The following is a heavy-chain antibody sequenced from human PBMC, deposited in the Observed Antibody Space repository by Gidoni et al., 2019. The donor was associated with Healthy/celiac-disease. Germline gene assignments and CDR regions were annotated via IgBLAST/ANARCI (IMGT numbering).Heavy chain of an antibody. D-gene: IGHD2-15*01. J-gene: IGHJ6*02. CDR1: GGSISSSRYY. V-gene: IGHV4-39*02. CDR3: ARDRVEQEYCSGGSCHPTPLYYYYGMDV. Sequence: QLQLQESGPGLVKTSETLSLTCTVSGGSISSSRYYWGWIRQPPGKGLEWIGSIYYSGSTYYNPSLKSRVTISVDTSKNQFSLKLSSVTAADTAVYYCARDRVEQEYCSGGSCHPTPLYYYYGMDVWGQGTTVTVSS. CDR2: IYYSGST.